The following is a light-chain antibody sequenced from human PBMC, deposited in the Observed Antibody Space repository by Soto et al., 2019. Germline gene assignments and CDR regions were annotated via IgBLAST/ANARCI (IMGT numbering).Light chain of an antibody. Sequence: DIQMTQSPYSLSAAVGDRVTIACRASQNINTYLNWYQQKPGKAPKLLIFDAASLQNGVPSRFSGGGSRTDFTLTITSLQPEDFATYYCQQSYTRTFGQGTKVDNK. CDR2: DAA. CDR3: QQSYTRT. CDR1: QNINTY. J-gene: IGKJ1*01. V-gene: IGKV1-39*01.